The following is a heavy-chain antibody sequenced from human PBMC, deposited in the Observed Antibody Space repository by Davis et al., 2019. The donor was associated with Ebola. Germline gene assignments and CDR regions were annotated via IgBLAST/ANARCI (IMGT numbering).Heavy chain of an antibody. V-gene: IGHV3-21*01. CDR1: GFTFSTYS. D-gene: IGHD3-22*01. CDR2: ISSSSSYI. J-gene: IGHJ4*02. Sequence: GGSLRLSCAASGFTFSTYSMSWVRQAPGKGLEWVSSISSSSSYIYYADSVKGRFTISRDNAKNSLYLQMNSLRAEDTAVYYCARDTIHYYYDSSGYYYSWRDRDKYLDYWGQGTLVTVSS. CDR3: ARDTIHYYYDSSGYYYSWRDRDKYLDY.